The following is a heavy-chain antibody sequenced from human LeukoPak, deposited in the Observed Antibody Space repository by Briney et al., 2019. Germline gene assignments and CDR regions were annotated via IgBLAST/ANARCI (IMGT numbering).Heavy chain of an antibody. J-gene: IGHJ4*02. CDR1: GGSISSYY. CDR2: IYTCGST. V-gene: IGHV4-4*07. D-gene: IGHD3-3*01. CDR3: ARVGTDFWSGYTPYFDY. Sequence: PSETLSLTCTVSGGSISSYYWSRMRQPPGKGLEWIGRIYTCGSTNYNPSLKSRVTMSVDTSKNQFSLKLSSMTAADTAVYYCARVGTDFWSGYTPYFDYWGQGTLVTVSS.